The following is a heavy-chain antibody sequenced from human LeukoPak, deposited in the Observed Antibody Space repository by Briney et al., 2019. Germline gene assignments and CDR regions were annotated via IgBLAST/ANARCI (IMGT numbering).Heavy chain of an antibody. Sequence: SETLSLTRAVSGDSVSSSNYYWSWIRQPPGKGLEWIGYIYYGGSTNYNPSLKSRVTISVDTSKSQFSLKLNSVTAADTAVYYCARLTRRSGNYFDSWGQGTLVTVSS. J-gene: IGHJ4*02. CDR1: GDSVSSSNYY. D-gene: IGHD1-1*01. CDR2: IYYGGST. V-gene: IGHV4-61*01. CDR3: ARLTRRSGNYFDS.